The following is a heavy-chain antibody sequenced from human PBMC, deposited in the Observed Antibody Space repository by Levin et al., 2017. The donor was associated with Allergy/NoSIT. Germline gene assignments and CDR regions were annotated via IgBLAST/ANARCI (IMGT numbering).Heavy chain of an antibody. CDR2: ISGSGGST. CDR1: GFTFSSYA. Sequence: GGSLRLSCAASGFTFSSYAMTWVRQAPGKGLEWVSAISGSGGSTYYADSVKGRFTMSRDNSKNTLYLQMNSLRAEDTAAYYCAKAVTGVAGTDYWGQGTLVTVSS. J-gene: IGHJ4*02. D-gene: IGHD6-19*01. CDR3: AKAVTGVAGTDY. V-gene: IGHV3-23*01.